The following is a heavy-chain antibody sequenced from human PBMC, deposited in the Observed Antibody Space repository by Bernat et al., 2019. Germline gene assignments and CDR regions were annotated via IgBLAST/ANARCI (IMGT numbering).Heavy chain of an antibody. J-gene: IGHJ3*02. D-gene: IGHD4-17*01. CDR2: INHSGST. Sequence: QVQLQQWGAGLLKPSETLSLTCAVYGGSFSGYYWSWIRQPPGKGLEWIGEINHSGSTNYNPSLKSRVTISVDTSKNQFSLKLSSVTAADTAVYYCARWAFGWVTNYYSVVGEDAFDIWGQGTMVTVSS. CDR1: GGSFSGYY. CDR3: ARWAFGWVTNYYSVVGEDAFDI. V-gene: IGHV4-34*01.